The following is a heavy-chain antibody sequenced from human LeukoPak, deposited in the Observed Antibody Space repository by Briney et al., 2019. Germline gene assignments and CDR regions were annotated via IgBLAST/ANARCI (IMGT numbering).Heavy chain of an antibody. CDR3: ARVIRAAPGKGYFDY. J-gene: IGHJ4*02. D-gene: IGHD6-13*01. CDR2: ISCSGGST. V-gene: IGHV3-23*01. CDR1: GFIFSTYA. Sequence: GGSLRLSCATSGFIFSTYALSWVRQAPGKGLEWASSISCSGGSTYHADSVKGRFTISRDSTKNTLYLQMNRLRAEDTAIYYCARVIRAAPGKGYFDYWGQGTLVTVSS.